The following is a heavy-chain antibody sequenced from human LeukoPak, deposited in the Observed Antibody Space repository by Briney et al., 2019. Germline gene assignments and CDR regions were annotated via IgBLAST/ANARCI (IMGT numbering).Heavy chain of an antibody. Sequence: GESLKISCKGSGYSFTDYWTGWVRETPEKGLEWMGIIYPGDSDTRYSPSLQGQVTISADKSISTAYLQWSSLKASDSAMYYCARQAGYSRTYYDYWGQGTMVTVSS. CDR2: IYPGDSDT. CDR1: GYSFTDYW. D-gene: IGHD1-26*01. J-gene: IGHJ4*02. CDR3: ARQAGYSRTYYDY. V-gene: IGHV5-51*01.